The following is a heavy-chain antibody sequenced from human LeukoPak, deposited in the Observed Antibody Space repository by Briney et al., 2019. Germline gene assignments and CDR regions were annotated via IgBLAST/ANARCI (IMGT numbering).Heavy chain of an antibody. Sequence: GGALRLSCAASGFTFSSYSMNWVRQAPGKGLEWVSSISSSSSYIYYADSVKGRFTISRDNAKNSLYLQMNSLRAEDTAVYYCARGYGDYVGYYYYYMDVWGKGTTVTISS. CDR1: GFTFSSYS. D-gene: IGHD4-17*01. J-gene: IGHJ6*03. CDR3: ARGYGDYVGYYYYYMDV. V-gene: IGHV3-21*01. CDR2: ISSSSSYI.